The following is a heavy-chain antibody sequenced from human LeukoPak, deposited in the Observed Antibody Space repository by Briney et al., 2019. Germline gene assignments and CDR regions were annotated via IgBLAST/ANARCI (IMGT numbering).Heavy chain of an antibody. Sequence: SETLSLTCTVSGGSISSYYWSWIWQPPGKGLEWIGYIYTSGSTNYNPSLKSRVTISVDTSKNQFSLKLSSVTAAVTAVYYCARGTTVVTFDYRGQGTLVTVSS. CDR1: GGSISSYY. CDR2: IYTSGST. CDR3: ARGTTVVTFDY. V-gene: IGHV4-4*09. D-gene: IGHD4-23*01. J-gene: IGHJ4*02.